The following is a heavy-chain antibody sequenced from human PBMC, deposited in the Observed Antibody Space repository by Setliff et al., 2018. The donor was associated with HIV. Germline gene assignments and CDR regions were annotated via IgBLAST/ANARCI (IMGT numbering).Heavy chain of an antibody. J-gene: IGHJ4*02. CDR1: GFTFSRYA. CDR3: ATTHHYARSGYYG. V-gene: IGHV3-23*01. Sequence: GGSLRLSCAASGFTFSRYAMTWVRQAPGKGLAWVSGLSGSGVGTYYAGSVKGRFTISRDNSKSTLYLQMNSLRPEDRAVYYCATTHHYARSGYYGWGQGTLVTVSS. D-gene: IGHD3-22*01. CDR2: LSGSGVGT.